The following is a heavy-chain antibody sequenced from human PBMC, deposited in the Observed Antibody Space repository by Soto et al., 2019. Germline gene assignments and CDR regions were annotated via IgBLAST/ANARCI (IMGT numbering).Heavy chain of an antibody. J-gene: IGHJ4*02. D-gene: IGHD3-10*01. CDR3: ARHWITMVRGVCHFDY. CDR2: IYYSGST. CDR1: GGSFSSSSYY. V-gene: IGHV4-39*01. Sequence: SDTLSLTSTVSGGSFSSSSYYWGWIRQPPGKGLEWIGSIYYSGSTYYNPSLKSRVTMSVDPSKIQFSLKLISVTAADTAVYYCARHWITMVRGVCHFDYWGQGTLVTVSA.